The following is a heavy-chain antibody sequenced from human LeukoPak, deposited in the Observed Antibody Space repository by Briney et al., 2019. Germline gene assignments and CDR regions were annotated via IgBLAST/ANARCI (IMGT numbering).Heavy chain of an antibody. CDR3: ARDRGNRGGGVEDY. CDR2: ISGYNGNT. V-gene: IGHV1-18*01. Sequence: ASVKVSCKASGYTFTSHGIIWVRQAPGQGLKWMGWISGYNGNTNYAQKLQGRVTMTTDTSTSTAYMELRSLRSDDTAVYYCARDRGNRGGGVEDYWGQGTLVTVSS. J-gene: IGHJ4*02. CDR1: GYTFTSHG. D-gene: IGHD3-16*01.